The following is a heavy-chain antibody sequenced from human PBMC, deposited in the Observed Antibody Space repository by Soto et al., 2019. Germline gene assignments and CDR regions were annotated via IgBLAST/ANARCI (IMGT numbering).Heavy chain of an antibody. J-gene: IGHJ5*02. CDR1: GYTFTGYW. D-gene: IGHD2-15*01. CDR2: IYPDDSET. V-gene: IGHV5-51*01. CDR3: ARLFKARYCSGGSSSNCFDP. Sequence: PGESLKISCKGSGYTFTGYWIVWVRQMPGKGLEWMGNIYPDDSETRYSPSFQGQVTISADKSISTAYLQWSSLKASDTAMYYCARLFKARYCSGGSSSNCFDPWGQGTLVTVSS.